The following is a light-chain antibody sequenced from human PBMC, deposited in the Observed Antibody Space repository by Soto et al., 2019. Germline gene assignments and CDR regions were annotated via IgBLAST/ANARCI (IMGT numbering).Light chain of an antibody. CDR1: SSVVGGYNY. CDR2: DVS. J-gene: IGLJ1*01. Sequence: QSVLTQPASVSGSPWQSITISCTGTSSVVGGYNYVSWYQQHPGKAPKLMIYDVSNRPSGVSNRFSGSKSGNTASLTISGLQGEVEADYYCSSYTSSSTRVFGTGTKVTVL. CDR3: SSYTSSSTRV. V-gene: IGLV2-14*01.